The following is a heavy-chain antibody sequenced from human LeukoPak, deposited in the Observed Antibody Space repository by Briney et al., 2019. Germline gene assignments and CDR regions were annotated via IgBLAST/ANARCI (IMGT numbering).Heavy chain of an antibody. CDR3: ARDLRKSADYYFDY. V-gene: IGHV3-30*03. CDR2: ISFDGRDK. D-gene: IGHD3/OR15-3a*01. J-gene: IGHJ4*02. CDR1: GFTFSSYG. Sequence: PGGSLRLSCAASGFTFSSYGMHWVRQAPGKGLEWVAVISFDGRDKHHADSVKGRFTTSRDNSKNTLYLQMSSLRVEDTAMYYCARDLRKSADYYFDYWGQGTLVTVSS.